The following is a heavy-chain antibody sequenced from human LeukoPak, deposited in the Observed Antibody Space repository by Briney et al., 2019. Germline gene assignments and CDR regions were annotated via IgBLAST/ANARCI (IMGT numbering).Heavy chain of an antibody. J-gene: IGHJ4*02. CDR3: AKDFADTSGFYYVEC. D-gene: IGHD3-22*01. Sequence: GGSLRLSCAASGFAFSSYGMHWVRQAPGKGLEWVTLISYDGSNKYYADSVKGRFTISRDNSKKTLYLQINSLRPEDTAVYYCAKDFADTSGFYYVECWGQGTLVTVSS. CDR1: GFAFSSYG. V-gene: IGHV3-30*18. CDR2: ISYDGSNK.